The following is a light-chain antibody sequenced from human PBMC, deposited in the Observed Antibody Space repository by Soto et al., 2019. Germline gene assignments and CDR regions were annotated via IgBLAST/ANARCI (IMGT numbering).Light chain of an antibody. V-gene: IGLV1-47*01. CDR1: SSNIGSNY. CDR3: ATWDGSLSNYV. CDR2: RNN. Sequence: QSVLTQPPSASGTPGQRVTISCSGSSSNIGSNYVYWYQHLTGTVPKLLIYRNNQRPSGVPDRFSGSKSGTSASLAISGIRSEDEADYYCATWDGSLSNYVFGTGTKVTVL. J-gene: IGLJ1*01.